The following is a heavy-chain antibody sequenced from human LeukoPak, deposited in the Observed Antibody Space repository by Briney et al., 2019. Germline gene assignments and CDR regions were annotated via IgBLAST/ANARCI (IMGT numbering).Heavy chain of an antibody. CDR3: ARLRYYAMDV. V-gene: IGHV3-48*01. Sequence: GGSLRLSCAASGFTSSTYDMNWVRQAPGKGLEWVSYISSSSRTISYADSVKGRFTISRGNAKNSLYLQMNSLRAEDTAVYYCARLRYYAMDVWGQGTTVTASS. CDR1: GFTSSTYD. J-gene: IGHJ6*02. CDR2: ISSSSRTI.